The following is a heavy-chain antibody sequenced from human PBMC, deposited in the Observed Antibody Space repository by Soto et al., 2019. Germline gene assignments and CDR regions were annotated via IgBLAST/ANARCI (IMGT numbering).Heavy chain of an antibody. Sequence: PGGSLRLSCAASGFTFSSYEMNWVRQAPGKGLEWVSYISSSGSTIYYADSVKGRFTISRDNAKNSLYLQMNSLRAEDTAVYYCARVYKVGWHIYCYFDLWGRGTLVTVSS. CDR1: GFTFSSYE. D-gene: IGHD1-20*01. CDR2: ISSSGSTI. J-gene: IGHJ2*01. V-gene: IGHV3-48*03. CDR3: ARVYKVGWHIYCYFDL.